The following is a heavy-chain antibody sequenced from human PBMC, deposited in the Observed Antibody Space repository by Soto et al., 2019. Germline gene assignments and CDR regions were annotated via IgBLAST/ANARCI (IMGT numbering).Heavy chain of an antibody. Sequence: SETLSPTCPVSADSISESTYFWGWIRQPPGKGLEWIGCVYYSGNTYNNPSPKSRVAISVDTSKNRFSLKLSSVTASDTAMYSCARQSYGSGAYANFWGHGILVTVSS. J-gene: IGHJ4*01. CDR1: ADSISESTYF. CDR2: VYYSGNT. V-gene: IGHV4-39*02. D-gene: IGHD3-10*01. CDR3: ARQSYGSGAYANF.